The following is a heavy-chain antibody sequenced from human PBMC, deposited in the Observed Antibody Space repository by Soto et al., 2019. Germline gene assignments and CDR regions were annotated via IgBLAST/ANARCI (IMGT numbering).Heavy chain of an antibody. V-gene: IGHV3-11*01. J-gene: IGHJ3*02. Sequence: QVQLVESGGGLVKPGGSLRLSCAASGFTFSDYYMSWIRQAPGKGLEWVSYISSSGSTIYYADSVKGRFTISRDNAKNSLYLQMNRLRDEDSSVYYCSRDSRAAKTNYCGSVSHPKSGAAFDIWGQGTIVTGSS. D-gene: IGHD3-10*01. CDR1: GFTFSDYY. CDR3: SRDSRAAKTNYCGSVSHPKSGAAFDI. CDR2: ISSSGSTI.